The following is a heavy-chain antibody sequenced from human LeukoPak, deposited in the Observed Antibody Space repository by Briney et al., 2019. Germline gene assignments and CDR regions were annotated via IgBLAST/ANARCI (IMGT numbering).Heavy chain of an antibody. CDR3: AREVGLRLFDY. J-gene: IGHJ4*02. CDR2: ISSSSSTI. CDR1: GFTFSSYA. Sequence: GGSLRLSCAASGFTFSSYAMHWVRQAPGKGLEWVSYISSSSSTIYYADSVKGRFTISRDNAKNSLYLQMNSLRAEDTAVYYCAREVGLRLFDYWGQGTLVTVSS. D-gene: IGHD1-26*01. V-gene: IGHV3-48*01.